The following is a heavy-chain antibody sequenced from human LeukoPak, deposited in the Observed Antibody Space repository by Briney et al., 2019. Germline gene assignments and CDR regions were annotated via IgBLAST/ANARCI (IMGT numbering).Heavy chain of an antibody. V-gene: IGHV3-21*04. D-gene: IGHD3-22*01. J-gene: IGHJ4*02. CDR2: ISSSSSYI. Sequence: PGGSLRLSCAASGFTFSSYSMNWVRQAPGKGLEWVSSISSSSSYIYYADSVKGRFTISRDNAKNSLYLQVNSLRAEDTAVYYCAKSYYYDSSGSGFDYWGQGTLVTVSS. CDR1: GFTFSSYS. CDR3: AKSYYYDSSGSGFDY.